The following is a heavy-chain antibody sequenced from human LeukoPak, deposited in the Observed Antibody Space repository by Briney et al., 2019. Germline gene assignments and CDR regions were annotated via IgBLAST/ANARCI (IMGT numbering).Heavy chain of an antibody. D-gene: IGHD3-3*01. Sequence: GASVKVSCKASGYTSNSYGISWVRQARGQGLECMGWISAYNGNTNYAQKLQGRVTMTTDTSTSTAYMELRSLRSDDTAVYYCARDFWALRNRQPAPTDYWGQGTLVTVSS. J-gene: IGHJ4*02. CDR1: GYTSNSYG. CDR3: ARDFWALRNRQPAPTDY. CDR2: ISAYNGNT. V-gene: IGHV1-18*01.